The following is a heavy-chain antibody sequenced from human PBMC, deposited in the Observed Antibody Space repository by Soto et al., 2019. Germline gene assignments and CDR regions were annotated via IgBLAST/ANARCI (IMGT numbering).Heavy chain of an antibody. D-gene: IGHD3-10*01. V-gene: IGHV1-69*08. CDR2: IIPILGIA. CDR1: GGTFSSYT. J-gene: IGHJ4*02. CDR3: ARDYYGSGSYYN. Sequence: QVQLVQSGAEVKKPGSSVKVSCKASGGTFSSYTISWVRQAPGQGLEWIGRIIPILGIANYAQKFQGRVTINAHKSTSTANMELSRLRTEDTAVYYCARDYYGSGSYYNWGQGTVVTVSS.